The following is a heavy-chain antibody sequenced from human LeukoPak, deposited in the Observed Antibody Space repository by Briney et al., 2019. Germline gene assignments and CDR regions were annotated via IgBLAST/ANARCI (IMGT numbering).Heavy chain of an antibody. J-gene: IGHJ5*02. V-gene: IGHV3-23*01. CDR2: ISGSGGNT. Sequence: GGSLRLSCAASGFTFSSSAMSWVRQAPGKGLEWVSAISGSGGNTYYADPVKGRFTISRDNSKNTLYLQMNSLRAEDTALYYCAKDFSLGSHNWFDPWGQGTLVTVSS. CDR3: AKDFSLGSHNWFDP. D-gene: IGHD3-10*01. CDR1: GFTFSSSA.